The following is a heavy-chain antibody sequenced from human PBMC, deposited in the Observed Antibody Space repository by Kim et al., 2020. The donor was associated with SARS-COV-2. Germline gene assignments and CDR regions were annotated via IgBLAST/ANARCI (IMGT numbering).Heavy chain of an antibody. D-gene: IGHD6-6*01. J-gene: IGHJ4*02. CDR1: GYTFTSYA. Sequence: ASVKVSCKASGYTFTSYAMHWVRQAPGQRLEWMGWINAGNGNTKYSQKFQGRVTITRDTSASTAYMELSSLRSEDTAVYYCARSRSNSSSSRARLSYWGQGTLVTVSS. CDR2: INAGNGNT. V-gene: IGHV1-3*01. CDR3: ARSRSNSSSSRARLSY.